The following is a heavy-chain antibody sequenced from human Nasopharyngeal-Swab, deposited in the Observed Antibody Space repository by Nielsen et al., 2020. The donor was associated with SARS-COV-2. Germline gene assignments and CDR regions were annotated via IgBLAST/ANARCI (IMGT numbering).Heavy chain of an antibody. Sequence: GESLNTSCAAAGFSFGDYYMSWSRQAPGKVLEWGSYISSSGSTIYYADSVKGRFTISRKNAKNSLYLQMNSRRAEDTAVYYCARTWAVTAHFDYWGQGTLVTVAS. CDR2: ISSSGSTI. CDR1: GFSFGDYY. V-gene: IGHV3-11*04. CDR3: ARTWAVTAHFDY. J-gene: IGHJ4*02. D-gene: IGHD2-21*02.